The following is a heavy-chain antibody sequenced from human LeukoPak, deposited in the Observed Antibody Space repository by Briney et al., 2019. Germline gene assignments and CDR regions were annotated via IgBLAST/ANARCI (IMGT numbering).Heavy chain of an antibody. CDR3: AKGSKAVIFTRDHYMDV. V-gene: IGHV3-30*02. Sequence: GGSLRLSCAASGFTFSSYGMHWVRQAPGKGLEWVAFIRYDGSNKYYADSVKGRFTISRDSSKNTLYLQMNSLRAEDTAVYYCAKGSKAVIFTRDHYMDVWGKGSTVTISS. CDR1: GFTFSSYG. CDR2: IRYDGSNK. J-gene: IGHJ6*03. D-gene: IGHD3-3*01.